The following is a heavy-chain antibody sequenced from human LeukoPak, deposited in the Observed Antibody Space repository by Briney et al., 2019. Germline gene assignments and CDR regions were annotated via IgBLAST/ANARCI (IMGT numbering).Heavy chain of an antibody. CDR1: GDSVSSNSAA. D-gene: IGHD3-16*02. CDR3: ARDYGYYDYVWGSYPKRDAFDI. J-gene: IGHJ3*02. V-gene: IGHV6-1*01. CDR2: TSYRSKWYN. Sequence: SQTLSLTCAISGDSVSSNSAAWNWIRQSPSRGLEWLGRTSYRSKWYNDYAVSVKSRITINPDTSKNQFSLQLNSVPPEDTAVYYCARDYGYYDYVWGSYPKRDAFDIWGQGTMVTVSS.